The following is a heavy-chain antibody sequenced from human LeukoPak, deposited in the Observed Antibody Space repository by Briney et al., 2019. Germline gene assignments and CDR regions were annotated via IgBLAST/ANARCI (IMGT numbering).Heavy chain of an antibody. CDR3: ARDTAMAHDY. CDR2: INSDGSST. Sequence: GGSLRLSCAASGFTFSSYWMHWVRQAPGKGLVCVSRINSDGSSTSYADSVKGRFTISRDNAKNTLYLQMNSLRAEDTAVYYCARDTAMAHDYWGQGTLVTVSS. J-gene: IGHJ4*02. CDR1: GFTFSSYW. D-gene: IGHD5-18*01. V-gene: IGHV3-74*01.